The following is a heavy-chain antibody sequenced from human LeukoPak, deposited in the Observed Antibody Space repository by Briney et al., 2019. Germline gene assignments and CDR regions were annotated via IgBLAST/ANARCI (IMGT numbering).Heavy chain of an antibody. Sequence: GGSLRLSCAVSGFTFSSYWMSWVRQAPGKGLEWVANIKQDGSEKYYVDSVKGRFTISRDNAKNSLYLQMNSLRAEDTAVYYCARAAENYGGRFDSWGQGTLVTVSS. J-gene: IGHJ4*02. D-gene: IGHD3-16*01. CDR3: ARAAENYGGRFDS. V-gene: IGHV3-7*01. CDR1: GFTFSSYW. CDR2: IKQDGSEK.